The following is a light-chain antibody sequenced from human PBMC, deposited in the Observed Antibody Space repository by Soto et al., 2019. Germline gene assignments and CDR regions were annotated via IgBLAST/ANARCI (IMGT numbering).Light chain of an antibody. CDR3: TSYSSSSPVL. Sequence: QSVLTQPASVSGSLGQSITISCTETSSDVGAYNYVSWYQQHPDKAPKLLIFEVTNRPSGVSGRFSGSKSGITASLSISGLQPEDEADYYCTSYSSSSPVLFGGGTKVTVL. CDR2: EVT. J-gene: IGLJ2*01. V-gene: IGLV2-14*01. CDR1: SSDVGAYNY.